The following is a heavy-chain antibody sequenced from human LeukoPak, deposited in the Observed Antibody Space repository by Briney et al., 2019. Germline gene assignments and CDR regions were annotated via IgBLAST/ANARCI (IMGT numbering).Heavy chain of an antibody. V-gene: IGHV3-30*02. Sequence: PGGSLRLSRAASGSTFSTYGMHWVRQAPGKGLEWVTFIRYDGTRKSYADSVKGRFTISRDNSKNTLYLRMNKLRGEDTAVYYCAKGSSSSIYYLYYYVEVWGKGTTVTVSS. CDR3: AKGSSSSIYYLYYYVEV. CDR1: GSTFSTYG. J-gene: IGHJ6*03. D-gene: IGHD6-6*01. CDR2: IRYDGTRK.